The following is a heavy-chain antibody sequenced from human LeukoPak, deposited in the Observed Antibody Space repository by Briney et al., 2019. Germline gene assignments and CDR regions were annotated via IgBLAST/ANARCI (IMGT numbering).Heavy chain of an antibody. CDR1: GFTFGDYA. CDR3: GCGYSYGTDAFDI. CDR2: IRSKAYGGTT. D-gene: IGHD5-18*01. Sequence: PARSLTLSCTASGFTFGDYAMSWVRQAPGKGLEWVGFIRSKAYGGTTEYAASVKGRFTISRDDSKSIAYLQMNSLKTEDTAVYYCGCGYSYGTDAFDIWGQGTMVTVSS. J-gene: IGHJ3*02. V-gene: IGHV3-49*04.